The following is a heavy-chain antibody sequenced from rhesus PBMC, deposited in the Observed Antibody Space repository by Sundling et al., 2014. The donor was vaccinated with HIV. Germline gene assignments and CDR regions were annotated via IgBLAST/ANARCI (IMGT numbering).Heavy chain of an antibody. CDR1: GFTFGDYG. CDR3: TRSGMITVTITPMDY. Sequence: EVQLVESGGGLVQPGGSLRLSCAASGFTFGDYGMHWVRQAPGKGLEWVSSISYTGKTVYYADSVKGPFTVSRDNAKNSLSLQMSSLRAEDTAVYYCTRSGMITVTITPMDYWGQGVLVTVSS. D-gene: IGHD3-9*01. V-gene: IGHV3-183*02. CDR2: ISYTGKTV. J-gene: IGHJ4*01.